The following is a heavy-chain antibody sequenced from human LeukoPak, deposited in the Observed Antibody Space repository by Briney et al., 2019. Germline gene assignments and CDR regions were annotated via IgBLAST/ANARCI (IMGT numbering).Heavy chain of an antibody. V-gene: IGHV3-9*01. D-gene: IGHD1-26*01. J-gene: IGHJ4*02. CDR2: ISWNSGSI. CDR1: GGSISSYY. Sequence: LSLTCTVSGGSISSYYWSWIRQAPGKGLEWVSGISWNSGSIGYADSVKGRFTISRDNAKNSLYLQMNSLRAEDTALYYCAKDLSGSYYAYFDYWGQGTLVTVSS. CDR3: AKDLSGSYYAYFDY.